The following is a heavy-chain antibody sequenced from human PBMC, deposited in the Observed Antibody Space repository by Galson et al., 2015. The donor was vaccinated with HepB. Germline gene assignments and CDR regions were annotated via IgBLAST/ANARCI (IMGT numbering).Heavy chain of an antibody. Sequence: ETLSLTCTVSGGSVSSGSYYWSWIRQPPGKGLEWIGYIYYSGSTNYNPSLKSRVTISVDTSKNQFSLKLSSVTAADTAVYYCARDCSGDCYHDGFDYWGQGTLVTVSS. CDR1: GGSVSSGSYY. CDR3: ARDCSGDCYHDGFDY. D-gene: IGHD2-21*01. J-gene: IGHJ4*02. V-gene: IGHV4-61*01. CDR2: IYYSGST.